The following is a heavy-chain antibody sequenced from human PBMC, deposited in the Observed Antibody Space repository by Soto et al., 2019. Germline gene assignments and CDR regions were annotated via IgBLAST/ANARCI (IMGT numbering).Heavy chain of an antibody. J-gene: IGHJ6*02. V-gene: IGHV1-18*01. D-gene: IGHD3-9*01. CDR3: ARDRRYDILTGKPDDYYYYGMDV. CDR2: ISAYNGNT. CDR1: GYTFTSYG. Sequence: ASVKVSCKASGYTFTSYGISWVRQAPGQGLEWMGWISAYNGNTNYAQKLQGRVTMTTDTSTSTAYMELRSLRSDDTAVYYCARDRRYDILTGKPDDYYYYGMDVWGQGTTVTVSS.